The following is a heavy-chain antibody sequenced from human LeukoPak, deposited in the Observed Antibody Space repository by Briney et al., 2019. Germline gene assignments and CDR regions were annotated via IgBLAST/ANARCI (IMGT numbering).Heavy chain of an antibody. CDR3: ARVLGFWGYYYYGMDV. V-gene: IGHV3-7*01. CDR2: IKQDGSEK. Sequence: PGGSLRLSCAASGFTFSSYLVSWVRQAPGKGLEWVANIKQDGSEKYYVDSVKGRFTISRDNAKNSLYLQMNSLRAEDTAVYYCARVLGFWGYYYYGMDVWGQGTTVTVSS. J-gene: IGHJ6*02. D-gene: IGHD3-10*01. CDR1: GFTFSSYL.